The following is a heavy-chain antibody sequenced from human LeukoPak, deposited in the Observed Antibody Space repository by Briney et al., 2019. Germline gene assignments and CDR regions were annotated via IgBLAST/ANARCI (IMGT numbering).Heavy chain of an antibody. J-gene: IGHJ3*02. CDR2: ISWNSGSI. CDR3: AKDITYYYDSSGDAFDI. CDR1: GFTFDDYA. Sequence: GGSLRLSCAASGFTFDDYAMHWVRQAPGKGLEWVSGISWNSGSIGYADSVKGRFTISRDNAKNSLYLQMNSLRAEDTALYYCAKDITYYYDSSGDAFDIWGQGTMVTVSS. D-gene: IGHD3-22*01. V-gene: IGHV3-9*01.